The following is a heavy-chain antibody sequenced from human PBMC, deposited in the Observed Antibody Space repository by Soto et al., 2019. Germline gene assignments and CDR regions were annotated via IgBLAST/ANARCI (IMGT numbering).Heavy chain of an antibody. Sequence: QLQLQESGPGLVKPSETLSLTCTVSGGSISSSSYYWGWIRQPPGKGLEWIGCIYYSGSTYYNPSLKSRVTISVDTSKNQFSLKLSSVTAADTAVYYCAVGVVVVPAAFNYFDYWGQGTLVTVSS. CDR1: GGSISSSSYY. D-gene: IGHD2-2*01. CDR3: AVGVVVVPAAFNYFDY. J-gene: IGHJ4*02. V-gene: IGHV4-39*01. CDR2: IYYSGST.